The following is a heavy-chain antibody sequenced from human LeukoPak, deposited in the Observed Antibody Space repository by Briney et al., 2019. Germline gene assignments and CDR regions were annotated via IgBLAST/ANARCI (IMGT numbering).Heavy chain of an antibody. V-gene: IGHV1-69*04. CDR2: IIPILGIA. D-gene: IGHD3-3*01. CDR1: GGTFSSYA. CDR3: ARGNLEWLST. Sequence: SVKVSCKASGGTFSSYAISWVRQAPGQGLEWMGRIIPILGIANYAQKFRGRVTITADKSTSTAYMELSSLRSEDTAVYYCARGNLEWLSTWGQGTLVTVSP. J-gene: IGHJ5*02.